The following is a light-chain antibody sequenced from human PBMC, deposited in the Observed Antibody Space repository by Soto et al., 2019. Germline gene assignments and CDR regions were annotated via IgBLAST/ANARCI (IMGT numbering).Light chain of an antibody. Sequence: DIVMTQSPLSLPVTPGEPASISCRSSQSLLHSNGYNYLDWYLQKPGQSPQLLIYLGSNRASGVPDRFSGSGSGTDFTLKISRVEAEDVGVYYCQEYNNWPMWTFGQGTKV. CDR1: QSLLHSNGYNY. CDR3: QEYNNWPMWT. CDR2: LGS. V-gene: IGKV2-28*01. J-gene: IGKJ1*01.